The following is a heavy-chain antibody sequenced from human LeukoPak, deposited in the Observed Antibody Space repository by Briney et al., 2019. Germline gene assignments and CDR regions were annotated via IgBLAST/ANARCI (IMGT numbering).Heavy chain of an antibody. V-gene: IGHV3-23*01. CDR3: AKGPLITMVRGASVY. CDR2: ISGSGGST. J-gene: IGHJ4*02. CDR1: GFTFISYA. D-gene: IGHD3-10*01. Sequence: EGSLRLSCAASGFTFISYAMSWVRQAPGKGLEWVSAISGSGGSTYYADSVKGRFTISRDNSKNTLYLQMNSLRAEDTAVYYCAKGPLITMVRGASVYWGQGTLVTVSS.